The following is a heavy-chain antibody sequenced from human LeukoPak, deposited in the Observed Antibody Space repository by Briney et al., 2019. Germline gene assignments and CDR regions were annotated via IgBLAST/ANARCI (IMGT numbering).Heavy chain of an antibody. V-gene: IGHV3-23*01. D-gene: IGHD6-19*01. CDR1: GFTFSSYA. Sequence: SGGSLRLSCAASGFTFSSYAMSWVRQAPGKGLEWVSAISGSGGSTYYADSVKGRFTISRDNSKNTLYLQMNSLRAEDTAVYYCAREGRQWLAPQLYFDYWGQGTLVTVSS. CDR3: AREGRQWLAPQLYFDY. CDR2: ISGSGGST. J-gene: IGHJ4*02.